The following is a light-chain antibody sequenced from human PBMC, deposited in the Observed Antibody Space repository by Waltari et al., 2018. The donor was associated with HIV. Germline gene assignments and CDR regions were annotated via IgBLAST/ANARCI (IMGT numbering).Light chain of an antibody. V-gene: IGLV1-47*01. CDR2: TDD. J-gene: IGLJ3*02. CDR1: SSNIGSNY. CDR3: ATWDVVLSGLV. Sequence: QSALTQPPSASGTPGQRVSIFCSGGSSNIGSNYVYWYQQLPGGAPKLLIYTDDRLPSWVPDLFSGSRSGTSASLSISVLRPEDGGDYYCATWDVVLSGLVFGGGTRLTVL.